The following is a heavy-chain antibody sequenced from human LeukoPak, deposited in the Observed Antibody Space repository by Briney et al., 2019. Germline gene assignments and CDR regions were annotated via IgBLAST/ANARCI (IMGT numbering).Heavy chain of an antibody. CDR3: ARQGVASWYSAFDY. CDR2: IYYSGST. CDR1: GGSISSYY. V-gene: IGHV4-59*08. Sequence: PSETLSLTCTVSGGSISSYYWSWIRQPPGKGLEWIGYIYYSGSTNYNPSLKSRVTISVDTSKNQFSLKLSSVTAADTAVYYCARQGVASWYSAFDYWGQGTLVTVSS. J-gene: IGHJ4*02. D-gene: IGHD2-15*01.